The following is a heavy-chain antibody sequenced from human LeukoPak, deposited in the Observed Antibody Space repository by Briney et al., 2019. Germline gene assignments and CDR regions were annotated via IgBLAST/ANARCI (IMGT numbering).Heavy chain of an antibody. CDR2: IYYNGST. CDR3: ARKGGLSDY. D-gene: IGHD2-15*01. V-gene: IGHV4-59*01. Sequence: SETLSLTCTVSAGSIRYYYWSWIRQSPGKGLEWIGYIYYNGSTNYNPSLKSRVTISVDMSKNQFSLKMSSVTAADTAVYYCARKGGLSDYWGQGRLVTVSS. CDR1: AGSIRYYY. J-gene: IGHJ4*02.